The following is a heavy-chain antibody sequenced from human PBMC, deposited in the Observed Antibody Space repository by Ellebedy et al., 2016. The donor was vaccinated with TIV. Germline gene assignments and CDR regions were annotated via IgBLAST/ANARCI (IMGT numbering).Heavy chain of an antibody. V-gene: IGHV1-2*02. CDR2: INPNSGGT. CDR3: ATKTDTMDY. D-gene: IGHD3-3*01. CDR1: GYTFTDYY. J-gene: IGHJ4*02. Sequence: ASVKVSCXASGYTFTDYYIHWVRQVPGQGLEWMGWINPNSGGTDAAQRFLGRVSMTRDTSISTAYMEFIRLRSDDTAVYYCATKTDTMDYWGQGTLVTVSS.